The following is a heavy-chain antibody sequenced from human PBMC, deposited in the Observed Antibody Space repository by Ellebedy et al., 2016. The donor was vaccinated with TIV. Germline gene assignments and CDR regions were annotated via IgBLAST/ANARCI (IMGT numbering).Heavy chain of an antibody. CDR1: GFSLTGSD. CDR3: ARGGPGWDNWFFGL. D-gene: IGHD6-19*01. V-gene: IGHV3-13*01. CDR2: SGAAGDT. J-gene: IGHJ2*01. Sequence: GESLKISCAASGFSLTGSDLHWVRRPAGKGLGWVSASGAAGDTYYPDSVRGRFTISRESAKNSFYLQMNSLTAGDTAVYYCARGGPGWDNWFFGLWGRGTRVTVSS.